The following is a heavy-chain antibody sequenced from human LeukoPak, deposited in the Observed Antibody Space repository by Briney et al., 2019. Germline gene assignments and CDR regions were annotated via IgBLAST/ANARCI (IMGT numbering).Heavy chain of an antibody. Sequence: PSEALPLTLAFYVGTYSCYYWNWIRQPPAKGVAWIGEINHSGSTNYNPSLKSRVTISVDTSKNQFSLKLSSVTAADTAVYYCARDSYLDAFDIWGQGTMVTVSS. CDR2: INHSGST. D-gene: IGHD5-18*01. CDR1: VGTYSCYY. V-gene: IGHV4-34*01. CDR3: ARDSYLDAFDI. J-gene: IGHJ3*02.